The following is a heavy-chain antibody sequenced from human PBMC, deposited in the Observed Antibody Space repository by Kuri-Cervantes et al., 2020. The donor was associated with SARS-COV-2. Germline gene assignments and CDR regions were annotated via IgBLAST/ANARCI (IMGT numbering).Heavy chain of an antibody. J-gene: IGHJ5*01. CDR1: GFTFGHFW. Sequence: GESLKISCVASGFTFGHFWMTWVRQAPGKGLEWVANIRQDGGDHYYVESVKGRFIISRDNARNSLFLEMKSVRAEDTAVYYCARQVLTMAGRIDSWGQGTLVTVSS. CDR3: ARQVLTMAGRIDS. V-gene: IGHV3-7*05. CDR2: IRQDGGDH. D-gene: IGHD6-19*01.